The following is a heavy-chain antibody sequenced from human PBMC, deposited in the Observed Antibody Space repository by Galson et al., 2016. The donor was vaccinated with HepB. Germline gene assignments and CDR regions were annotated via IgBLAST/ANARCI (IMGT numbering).Heavy chain of an antibody. D-gene: IGHD4-17*01. J-gene: IGHJ4*02. Sequence: SETLSLTCTVSGGSVSSGNYYWSWIRQPPGKGLEWIGYIYNSGSAYYNPSLKSRLIISVDTSKNQLSLKLSSVTAADTAVYYCARFYGVLGCFDYWGQGTLVTVSA. CDR3: ARFYGVLGCFDY. CDR1: GGSVSSGNYY. V-gene: IGHV4-61*01. CDR2: IYNSGSA.